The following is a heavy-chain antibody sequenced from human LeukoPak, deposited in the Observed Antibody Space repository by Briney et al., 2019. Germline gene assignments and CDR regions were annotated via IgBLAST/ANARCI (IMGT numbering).Heavy chain of an antibody. V-gene: IGHV4-34*01. CDR1: GGSFSGYY. D-gene: IGHD6-13*01. Sequence: PSETLSLTCAVYGGSFSGYYWSWIRQPPGKGLEWIGEINHSGGTNYNPSLKSRVTISVDTSKNQFSLKLSSATAADTAVYYCARGRYSSNYYYYYYMDVWGKGTTVTVSS. J-gene: IGHJ6*03. CDR3: ARGRYSSNYYYYYYMDV. CDR2: INHSGGT.